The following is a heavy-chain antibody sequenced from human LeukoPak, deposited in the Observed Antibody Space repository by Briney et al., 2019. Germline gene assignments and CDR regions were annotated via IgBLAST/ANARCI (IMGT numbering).Heavy chain of an antibody. CDR1: GGSINSGSHY. D-gene: IGHD2-2*02. CDR2: IYYTGKT. V-gene: IGHV4-39*01. CDR3: ATLYTPSGLYNWYFDL. J-gene: IGHJ2*01. Sequence: SETLSLTCTVSGGSINSGSHYLGWLRPPPGKGLEWIGSIYYTGKTYYNPSFKSRATMYVDTSKNHFSLTLSSVIAADTAVYYCATLYTPSGLYNWYFDLWGRGTMVTVSS.